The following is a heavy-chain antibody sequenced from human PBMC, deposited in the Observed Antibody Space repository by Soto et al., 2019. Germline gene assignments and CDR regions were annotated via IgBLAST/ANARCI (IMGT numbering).Heavy chain of an antibody. V-gene: IGHV1-69*02. Sequence: SVKVSCKASGGTFSSYTISWVRQAPGQGLEWMGRIIPILGIANYAQKFQGRVTITADKSTSTAYMELSSLRSEDTAVYYCARNRRYSGYELFDYWGQGTLVTVSS. D-gene: IGHD5-12*01. CDR1: GGTFSSYT. CDR2: IIPILGIA. J-gene: IGHJ4*02. CDR3: ARNRRYSGYELFDY.